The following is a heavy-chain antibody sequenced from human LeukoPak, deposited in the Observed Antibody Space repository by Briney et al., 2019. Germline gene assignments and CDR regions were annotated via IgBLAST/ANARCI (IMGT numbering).Heavy chain of an antibody. CDR1: GGTFSSYA. Sequence: GASVKVSCKASGGTFSSYAISWVRQAPGQGLEWMGRINPNSGGTNYAQKFQGRVTMTRDTSISTAYMELSRLRSDDTAVYYCARAPRCSGGSCYWFDPWGQGTLVTVSS. V-gene: IGHV1-2*06. D-gene: IGHD2-15*01. CDR2: INPNSGGT. CDR3: ARAPRCSGGSCYWFDP. J-gene: IGHJ5*02.